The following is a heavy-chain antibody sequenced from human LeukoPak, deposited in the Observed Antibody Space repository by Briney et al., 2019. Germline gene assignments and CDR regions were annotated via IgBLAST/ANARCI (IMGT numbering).Heavy chain of an antibody. V-gene: IGHV1-69*06. Sequence: GASVKVSCKASGYTVTGYYMHWVRQAPGQGLEWMGRIIPIFGTANYAQKFRGRVTITADKSTRTAYMELSSLRSEDTAVYYCARDNDSRDPPHFHYWGQGTLVTVSS. CDR2: IIPIFGTA. CDR1: GYTVTGYY. CDR3: ARDNDSRDPPHFHY. J-gene: IGHJ4*02. D-gene: IGHD3-16*01.